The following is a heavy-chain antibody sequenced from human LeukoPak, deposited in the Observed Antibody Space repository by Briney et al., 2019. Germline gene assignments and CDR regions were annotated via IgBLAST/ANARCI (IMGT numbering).Heavy chain of an antibody. CDR3: ARVGAKSGSYFGDY. V-gene: IGHV1-3*01. Sequence: ASVKVSCKASGYTFTSYAMHWVRQAPGQRLEWMGWINAGNGNTKYSQKFQGRVTITRDTSASTAYMELSSLRSEDTAVYYCARVGAKSGSYFGDYWGQGTLVTVSS. J-gene: IGHJ4*02. D-gene: IGHD1-26*01. CDR1: GYTFTSYA. CDR2: INAGNGNT.